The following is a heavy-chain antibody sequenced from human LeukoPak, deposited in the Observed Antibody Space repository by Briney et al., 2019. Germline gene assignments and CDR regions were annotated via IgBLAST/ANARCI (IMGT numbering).Heavy chain of an antibody. D-gene: IGHD1-7*01. CDR1: GGSISSSSYY. V-gene: IGHV4-39*01. CDR3: ARHSYTGTMATYYFDY. Sequence: PSETLSLTCTVPGGSISSSSYYWGWIRQPPGKGLEWIGSIYYSGSAYYNPSLKSRLTISVDTSKNQFSLKLSSVTAADTAVYYCARHSYTGTMATYYFDYWGQGTLVTVSS. J-gene: IGHJ4*02. CDR2: IYYSGSA.